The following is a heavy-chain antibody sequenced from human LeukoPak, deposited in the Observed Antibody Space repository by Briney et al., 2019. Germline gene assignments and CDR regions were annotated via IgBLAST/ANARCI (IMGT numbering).Heavy chain of an antibody. CDR2: IYTNGST. CDR3: ARQKGSGYDRYFDY. J-gene: IGHJ4*02. D-gene: IGHD5-12*01. V-gene: IGHV4-4*07. Sequence: SETLSLTCTVSGGSLSSYYWSWIRQPARKGLEWIGRIYTNGSTNDNPSLKRQVTMSVDTSKHQFSQKLSSVTAADTAVYYCARQKGSGYDRYFDYWGQGTLVTVSS. CDR1: GGSLSSYY.